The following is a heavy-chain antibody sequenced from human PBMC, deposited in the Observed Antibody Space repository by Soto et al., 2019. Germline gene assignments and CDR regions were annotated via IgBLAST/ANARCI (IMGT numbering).Heavy chain of an antibody. V-gene: IGHV1-3*01. Sequence: ASVKVSCKASGYIFTSYAMHWVRQAPGQXPEXXGXXNXGXXXTXXSQNFQDRVTFTRDTSASRIYMDLRRLRSEDTAVYYCARGNTAPADYWGQGTLVTVSS. CDR3: ARGNTAPADY. CDR1: GYIFTSYA. J-gene: IGHJ4*02. CDR2: XNXGXXXT.